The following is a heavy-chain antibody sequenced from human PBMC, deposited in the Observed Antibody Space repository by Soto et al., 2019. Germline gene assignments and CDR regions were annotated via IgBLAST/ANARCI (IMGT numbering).Heavy chain of an antibody. CDR2: LSANGVST. D-gene: IGHD1-26*01. J-gene: IGHJ4*02. CDR1: GFTFDYYA. V-gene: IGHV3-23*01. CDR3: AKDLDGSFYPWPLAS. Sequence: GGSQRLSCAASGFTFDYYAMSWVRQAPGKGLDWVSTLSANGVSTYYADSVKGRFTISRDNSKNTLYLQMNNLRAEDTALYYCAKDLDGSFYPWPLASWGQGTLVTGSS.